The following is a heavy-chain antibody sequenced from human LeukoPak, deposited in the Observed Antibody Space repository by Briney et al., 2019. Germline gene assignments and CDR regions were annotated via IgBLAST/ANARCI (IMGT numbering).Heavy chain of an antibody. V-gene: IGHV4-39*07. CDR2: IYYSGST. Sequence: SETLSLTCTVSGGSISSSSYYWGWIRQPPGKGLEWIGSIYYSGSTYYNPSLKSRVTISADTSKNQFSLKLSSVTAADTAVYYCARVKRKGSYTEREHDYWGQGTLVTVSS. J-gene: IGHJ4*02. CDR1: GGSISSSSYY. CDR3: ARVKRKGSYTEREHDY. D-gene: IGHD1-26*01.